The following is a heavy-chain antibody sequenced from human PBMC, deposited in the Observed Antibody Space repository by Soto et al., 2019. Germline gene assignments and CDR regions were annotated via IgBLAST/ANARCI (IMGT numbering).Heavy chain of an antibody. CDR2: IYYSGRT. CDR1: GDSINSRSYY. V-gene: IGHV4-39*07. Sequence: TSETLSLTCTVTGDSINSRSYYWGWSRQPPGKGLEWIGSIYYSGRTYNNPSLRSRVSMSIDTSKDQFSLKLSSVTAADTAVYYCARVRYYYDSSGYYQYYFDYWGQGTLVTVSS. J-gene: IGHJ4*02. D-gene: IGHD3-22*01. CDR3: ARVRYYYDSSGYYQYYFDY.